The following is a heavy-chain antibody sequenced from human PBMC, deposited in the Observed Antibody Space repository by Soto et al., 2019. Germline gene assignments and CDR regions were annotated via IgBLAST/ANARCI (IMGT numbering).Heavy chain of an antibody. J-gene: IGHJ6*02. CDR3: AKDKVTAHIYYYYWLIGYYGMDV. CDR2: ISYDGSNK. V-gene: IGHV3-30*18. Sequence: QVQLVESGGGVVQPGRSLRLSCAASGFTFSSYGMHWVRQAPGKGLEWVAVISYDGSNKYYADSVKGRFTISRDNSKNTLYLQMNSLRAEDTAVYYCAKDKVTAHIYYYYWLIGYYGMDVWGQGTTVTVSS. D-gene: IGHD2-21*02. CDR1: GFTFSSYG.